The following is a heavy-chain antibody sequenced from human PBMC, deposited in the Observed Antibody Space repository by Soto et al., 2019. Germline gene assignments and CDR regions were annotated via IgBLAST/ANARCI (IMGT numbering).Heavy chain of an antibody. CDR1: GFTFSSYA. V-gene: IGHV3-23*01. CDR2: ISGSGGST. Sequence: PGGSLRLSCAASGFTFSSYAMSWVRQAPGKGLEWVSAISGSGGSTYYADSVKGRFTISRDNSKNTLYLQMNSLRAEDTAVYYCAKARSSRDTAKINYYYYYGMDVWGQGTTVTVSS. D-gene: IGHD5-18*01. J-gene: IGHJ6*02. CDR3: AKARSSRDTAKINYYYYYGMDV.